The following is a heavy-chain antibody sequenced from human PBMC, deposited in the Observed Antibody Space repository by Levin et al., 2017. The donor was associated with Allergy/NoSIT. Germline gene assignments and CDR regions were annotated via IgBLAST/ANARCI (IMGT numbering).Heavy chain of an antibody. CDR1: GGSISSGSYY. CDR3: ARAEVGSEH. D-gene: IGHD3-10*01. Sequence: PSETLSLTCKVSGGSISSGSYYWSWIRQPAAKGLEWIWRIYSSGSANYNPSLKSRVTISVDTSKNQFSLKLSSVTAADTAVYYCARAEVGSEHWGQGTLVTVSS. J-gene: IGHJ4*02. V-gene: IGHV4-61*02. CDR2: IYSSGSA.